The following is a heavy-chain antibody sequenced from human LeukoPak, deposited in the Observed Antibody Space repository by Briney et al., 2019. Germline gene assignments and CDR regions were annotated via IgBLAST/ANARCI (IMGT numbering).Heavy chain of an antibody. D-gene: IGHD3-3*01. Sequence: ASVKVSCKASGYTFTGYYMHWVRQAPGQGLEWMGWINPNSGGTNYAQKFQGRVTMTRDTSISTAYMELSRLRSDDTAVYYCARGGTPWVTIFGSDYWGQGTLVTVSS. CDR1: GYTFTGYY. CDR2: INPNSGGT. J-gene: IGHJ4*02. V-gene: IGHV1-2*02. CDR3: ARGGTPWVTIFGSDY.